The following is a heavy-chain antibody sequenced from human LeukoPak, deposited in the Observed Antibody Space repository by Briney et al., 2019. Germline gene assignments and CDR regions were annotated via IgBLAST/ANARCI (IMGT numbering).Heavy chain of an antibody. CDR2: LLSDGISE. CDR3: ARDLMDDTYSIDY. Sequence: PGGSLRLSCAASGFTFSTYAMHWVRQAPGEGLEWVAVLLSDGISEYYADSVKGRFTISRDTSKNTLYLQLNSLRTEDTAVYYCARDLMDDTYSIDYWGQGALVTVSS. D-gene: IGHD2-15*01. V-gene: IGHV3-30-3*01. CDR1: GFTFSTYA. J-gene: IGHJ4*02.